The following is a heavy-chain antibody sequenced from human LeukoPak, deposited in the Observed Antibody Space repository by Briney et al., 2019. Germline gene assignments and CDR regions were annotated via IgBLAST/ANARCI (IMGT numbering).Heavy chain of an antibody. J-gene: IGHJ4*02. Sequence: SETLSLTCAVYGGSFSGYYWSWIRQPPGKGLEWIGEINHSGSTNYNPSLKSRATISVDTSKNQFSLKLSSVTAADTAVYYCASFSGSYYFDYWGQGTLVTVSS. CDR1: GGSFSGYY. CDR2: INHSGST. CDR3: ASFSGSYYFDY. V-gene: IGHV4-34*01. D-gene: IGHD1-26*01.